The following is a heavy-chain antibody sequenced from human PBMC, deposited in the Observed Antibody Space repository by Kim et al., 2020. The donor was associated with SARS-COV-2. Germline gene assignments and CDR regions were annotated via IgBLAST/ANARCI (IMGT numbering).Heavy chain of an antibody. J-gene: IGHJ4*01. CDR3: ASLGYYYDSSGSPFDY. CDR2: INHSGST. V-gene: IGHV4-34*01. Sequence: SETLSLTCAVYGGSFSGYYWSWIRQPPGKGLEWIGEINHSGSTNYNPSLKSRVTISVDTSKNQFSLKLSSVTAADTAVYYCASLGYYYDSSGSPFDYWG. D-gene: IGHD3-22*01. CDR1: GGSFSGYY.